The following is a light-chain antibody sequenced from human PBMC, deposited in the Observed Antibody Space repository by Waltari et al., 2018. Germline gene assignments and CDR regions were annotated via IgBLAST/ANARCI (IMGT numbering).Light chain of an antibody. CDR2: DVS. J-gene: IGLJ1*01. CDR1: SSDVGGYNY. CDR3: CSYAGSYTSYV. Sequence: QSALTQPRSVSGSPGQSVTLSCTGTSSDVGGYNYVSWYKQNPGKAPKLMIYDVSKRPSGVPDRFSGSKSGNTASLTISGLQAEDEADYYCCSYAGSYTSYVFGTGTKVTVL. V-gene: IGLV2-11*01.